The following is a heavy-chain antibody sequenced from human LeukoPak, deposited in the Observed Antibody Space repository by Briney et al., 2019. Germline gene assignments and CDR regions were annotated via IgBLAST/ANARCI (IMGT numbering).Heavy chain of an antibody. D-gene: IGHD3-22*01. CDR1: GFTFSSYS. V-gene: IGHV3-21*01. CDR3: ARDTETYYYDSSGYSHFDY. Sequence: PGGSLRLSCAASGFTFSSYSMNWVRQAPGKGLEWVSSISSSSSYIYYADSVKGRFTISRDNVKNSLYLQMNSLRAEDTAAYYCARDTETYYYDSSGYSHFDYWGQGTLVTVSS. CDR2: ISSSSSYI. J-gene: IGHJ4*02.